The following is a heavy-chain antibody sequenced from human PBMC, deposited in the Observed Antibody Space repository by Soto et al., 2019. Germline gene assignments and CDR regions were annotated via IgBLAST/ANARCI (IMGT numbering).Heavy chain of an antibody. J-gene: IGHJ4*01. Sequence: GGSLRLSCAASGFTFRSDTMSWVRQAPGKGLEWVSSIIGGNGDTFYAASVTGRFTISRDISKSTLYLQMNGLRVEDTAIYYCAKDKEPDGVWDIDFWGHGTLVTVSS. CDR2: IIGGNGDT. CDR3: AKDKEPDGVWDIDF. CDR1: GFTFRSDT. V-gene: IGHV3-23*01. D-gene: IGHD4-17*01.